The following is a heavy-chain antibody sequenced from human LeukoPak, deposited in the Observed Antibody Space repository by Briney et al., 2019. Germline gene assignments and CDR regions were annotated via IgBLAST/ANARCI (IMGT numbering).Heavy chain of an antibody. CDR1: GFTFNDYY. Sequence: GGSLRLSCAASGFTFNDYYMSWIRQAPGKGLEWVSYISSSGSTIYYADSVKGRFTISRDNAKNSLYLQMNSLRAEDTAVYYCARDIRRPSYAFDIWGQGTMVTVSS. J-gene: IGHJ3*02. D-gene: IGHD5-24*01. V-gene: IGHV3-11*04. CDR2: ISSSGSTI. CDR3: ARDIRRPSYAFDI.